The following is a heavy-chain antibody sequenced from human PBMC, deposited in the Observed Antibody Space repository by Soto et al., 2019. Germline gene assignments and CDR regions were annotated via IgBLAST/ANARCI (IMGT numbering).Heavy chain of an antibody. Sequence: HPGGSLRLSCAASGFTFSSYAMSWVRQAPGKGLEWVSAISGSGGSTYYADSVKGRFTISRDNSKNTLYLQMNSLKASDTAMYYCARHGSGYLPYYYGMDVWGQGTAVTVSS. CDR2: ISGSGGST. V-gene: IGHV3-23*01. CDR1: GFTFSSYA. CDR3: ARHGSGYLPYYYGMDV. J-gene: IGHJ6*02. D-gene: IGHD3-3*01.